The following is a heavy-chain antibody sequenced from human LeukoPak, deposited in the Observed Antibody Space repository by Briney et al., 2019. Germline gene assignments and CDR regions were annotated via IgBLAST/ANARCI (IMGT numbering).Heavy chain of an antibody. Sequence: PGRSLRLSCAASGFTFSSYAMHWVRQAPGKGLEWVAVISYDGSNKYYADSVKGRFTISRDNSKNTLYLQMNSLRPEDTAVYYCARGAYCGGDCYSRTAEPWYFDLWGRGTLVTVSS. CDR2: ISYDGSNK. D-gene: IGHD2-21*02. J-gene: IGHJ2*01. V-gene: IGHV3-30-3*01. CDR3: ARGAYCGGDCYSRTAEPWYFDL. CDR1: GFTFSSYA.